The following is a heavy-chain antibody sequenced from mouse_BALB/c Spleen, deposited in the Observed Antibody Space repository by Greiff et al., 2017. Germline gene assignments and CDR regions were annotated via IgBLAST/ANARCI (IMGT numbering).Heavy chain of an antibody. Sequence: EVQLQQSGPGLVKPSQSLSLTCSVTGYSITSGYYWNWIRQFPGNKLEWMGYISYDGSNNYNPSLKNRISITRDTSKNQFFLKLNSVTTEDTATYYCARGGYDYVHYYAMDYWGQGTSVTVSS. CDR3: ARGGYDYVHYYAMDY. J-gene: IGHJ4*01. CDR1: GYSITSGYY. CDR2: ISYDGSN. V-gene: IGHV3-6*02. D-gene: IGHD2-4*01.